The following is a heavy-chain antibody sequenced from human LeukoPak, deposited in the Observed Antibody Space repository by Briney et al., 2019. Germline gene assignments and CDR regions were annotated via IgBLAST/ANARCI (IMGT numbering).Heavy chain of an antibody. CDR1: GFTFSSYW. D-gene: IGHD3-16*02. V-gene: IGHV3-7*01. Sequence: GGSLRLSCGASGFTFSSYWMSWVRQAPGKGLEWVANIKQDGSEKYYVDSVKGRFTISRDNAKNSLYLQMNSLRAEDTAVYYCARDVYSYNYWGQGTLVTVYS. CDR2: IKQDGSEK. J-gene: IGHJ4*02. CDR3: ARDVYSYNY.